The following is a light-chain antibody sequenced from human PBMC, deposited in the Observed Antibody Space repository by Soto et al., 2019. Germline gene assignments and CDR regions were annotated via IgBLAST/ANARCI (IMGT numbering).Light chain of an antibody. CDR1: SSDVGGYNY. CDR2: EVT. CDR3: SSYVGSNNVL. Sequence: QSALTQPPSASGSPGQSVTISCTGTSSDVGGYNYVSWYQQHPGKDPKLIIYEVTKRPSGVPDRFSGSKSGNTSALTVSGLQAEDEAEYYCSSYVGSNNVLFGGGTKLTVL. J-gene: IGLJ2*01. V-gene: IGLV2-8*01.